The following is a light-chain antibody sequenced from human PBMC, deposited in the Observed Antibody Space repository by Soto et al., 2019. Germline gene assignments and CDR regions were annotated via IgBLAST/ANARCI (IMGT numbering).Light chain of an antibody. CDR1: QGISSW. CDR3: QPANSFPQT. Sequence: DIQMTQSPSSLCASLGDRVTITCRASQGISSWLAWYQQKPGKGPKLLIYAAYTLQSGVTSRFSGSGSGTDFTITISSLQTEDFATYYCQPANSFPQTVGQGTQVDIK. V-gene: IGKV1-12*01. CDR2: AAY. J-gene: IGKJ1*01.